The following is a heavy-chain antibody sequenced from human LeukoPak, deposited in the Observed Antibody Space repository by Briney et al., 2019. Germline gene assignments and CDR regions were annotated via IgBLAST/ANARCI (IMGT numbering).Heavy chain of an antibody. CDR1: GDSNSPFY. Sequence: PSDTLSLTCTVSGDSNSPFYWNWLRQCTGKGLEWIGYISDSGSPNSHPSVKGRVTTSVDASNGQFSLKLTSVTAADTAVYYCARVSSSTVSGVERLGADFEYWGQGNLVSVSS. V-gene: IGHV4-59*13. CDR2: ISDSGSP. J-gene: IGHJ4*02. D-gene: IGHD3-3*01. CDR3: ARVSSSTVSGVERLGADFEY.